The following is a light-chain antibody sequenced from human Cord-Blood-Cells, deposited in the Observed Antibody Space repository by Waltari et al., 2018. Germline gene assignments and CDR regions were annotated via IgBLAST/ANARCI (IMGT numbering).Light chain of an antibody. CDR1: QSVSRSY. CDR3: QQYGSSPLT. J-gene: IGKJ4*01. CDR2: GAS. Sequence: IVLTQSPGPLSLSPGERATLPCRASQSVSRSYLAWYQQKPGQAPRLLIYGASSRATGIPDRFSGSGSGTDFTLTISRLEPEDFAVYYCQQYGSSPLTFGGGTKVEIK. V-gene: IGKV3-20*01.